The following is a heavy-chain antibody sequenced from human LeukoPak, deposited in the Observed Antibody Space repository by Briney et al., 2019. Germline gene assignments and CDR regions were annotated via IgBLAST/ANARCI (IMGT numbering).Heavy chain of an antibody. CDR2: ISWNSGSI. CDR1: GFSFDDYA. D-gene: IGHD4-23*01. CDR3: ARARYGGLFDY. J-gene: IGHJ4*02. V-gene: IGHV3-9*01. Sequence: GGSLRLSRAASGFSFDDYAMHWVRQAPGKGLEWVSGISWNSGSIGYADSVKGRFTISRDNAKNSLYLQMNSLRAEDTALYYCARARYGGLFDYWGQGTLVTVSS.